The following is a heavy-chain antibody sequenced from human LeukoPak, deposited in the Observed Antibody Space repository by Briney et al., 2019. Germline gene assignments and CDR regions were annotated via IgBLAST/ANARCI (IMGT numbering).Heavy chain of an antibody. CDR3: ARPIVVVIGPCEY. CDR2: ISDRGDST. CDR1: GFILTTYA. J-gene: IGHJ4*02. V-gene: IGHV3-23*01. Sequence: GGSLRLSCAASGFILTTYAMGWVRQAPGKGLEWVSVISDRGDSTYYADSVKGRFTISRDSSKNTLYLQMNSLRAEDTAVYYCARPIVVVIGPCEYWGQGTLVTVSS. D-gene: IGHD3-22*01.